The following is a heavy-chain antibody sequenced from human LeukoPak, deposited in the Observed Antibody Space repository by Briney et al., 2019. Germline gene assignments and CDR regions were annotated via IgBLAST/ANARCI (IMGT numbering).Heavy chain of an antibody. J-gene: IGHJ4*01. Sequence: GGSLRLSCAASGFTFGSYGMHWVRQAPGKGPEWVAVIWYDGSNIYYADSVKGRFTISRDNSKNTLFLQMNSLGAEDTAVYYCARGYDKPDYWGQGTLVTVSS. CDR2: IWYDGSNI. V-gene: IGHV3-33*01. CDR1: GFTFGSYG. CDR3: ARGYDKPDY. D-gene: IGHD3-3*01.